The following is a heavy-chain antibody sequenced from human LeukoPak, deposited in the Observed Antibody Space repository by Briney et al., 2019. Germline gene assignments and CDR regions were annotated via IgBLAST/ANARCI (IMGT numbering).Heavy chain of an antibody. Sequence: GEPLKISCKGSGYSFTSYWIGWVRQMPGKGLEWMRISYPGDSDTSYSPSLQAHVPFSADKPISTAYLQWSSLKASDTAMYYCARRGDFWSGYRYYMDVWGKGTTVTVSS. D-gene: IGHD3-3*01. CDR1: GYSFTSYW. V-gene: IGHV5-51*01. CDR3: ARRGDFWSGYRYYMDV. J-gene: IGHJ6*03. CDR2: SYPGDSDT.